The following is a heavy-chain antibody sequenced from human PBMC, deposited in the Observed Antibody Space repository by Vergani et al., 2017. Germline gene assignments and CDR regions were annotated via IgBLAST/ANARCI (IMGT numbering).Heavy chain of an antibody. CDR1: GFTFSSYS. CDR2: ISSSSSYI. J-gene: IGHJ4*02. V-gene: IGHV3-21*01. Sequence: EVQLVESGGGLVKPGGSLRLSCAASGFTFSSYSMNWVRQAPGKGLEWVSSISSSSSYIYYADRVKGRFTISRENAKNSLYLQMNSLRAEDTAVYYCARDWGPSDCDDTSYYWGQGTLVTVSS. CDR3: ARDWGPSDCDDTSYY. D-gene: IGHD3-16*01.